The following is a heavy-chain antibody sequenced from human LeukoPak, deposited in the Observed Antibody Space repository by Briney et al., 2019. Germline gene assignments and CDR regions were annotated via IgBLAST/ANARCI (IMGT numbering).Heavy chain of an antibody. CDR1: GFTFSNYG. J-gene: IGHJ3*02. CDR2: IRYDGTNK. V-gene: IGHV3-30*02. Sequence: GGSLRLSCAASGFTFSNYGMHWVRQAPGKGLEWVAFIRYDGTNKYYADSVQGRFTISRDNSKNTLYLQMNSLRAEDTAVYYCARALFDYEDAFDIWGQGTMVTVSS. CDR3: ARALFDYEDAFDI. D-gene: IGHD4-17*01.